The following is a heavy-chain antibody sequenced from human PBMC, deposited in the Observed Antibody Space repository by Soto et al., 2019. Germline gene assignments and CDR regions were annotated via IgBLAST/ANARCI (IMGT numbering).Heavy chain of an antibody. D-gene: IGHD3-10*01. V-gene: IGHV3-53*04. CDR2: FHSGGNT. J-gene: IGHJ4*02. CDR3: ARMGYEGSYFDY. CDR1: GFAVSNDY. Sequence: GGSLRLSCGISGFAVSNDYVSWVRQAPGKGLEWVSIFHSGGNTYYADSVKGRFTISRHISKNTLYLQMNSLRAEDTAIYYCARMGYEGSYFDYWGQGTLVTVSS.